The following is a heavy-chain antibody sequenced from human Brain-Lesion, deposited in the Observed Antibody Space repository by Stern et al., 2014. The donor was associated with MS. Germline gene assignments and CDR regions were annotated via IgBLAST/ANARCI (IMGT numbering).Heavy chain of an antibody. CDR3: ARRGDSSSSGFDY. V-gene: IGHV5-51*01. D-gene: IGHD6-6*01. Sequence: EVQLVESGAEVKKPGESLKISCKGSGYRFTSNRFGWGRQMPGKGLEWMGIIWPGDSDTRYSPSFQGQVTIAADKSISTAYLQWSSLQASDTAMYYCARRGDSSSSGFDYWGQGTLVIVSS. CDR2: IWPGDSDT. CDR1: GYRFTSNR. J-gene: IGHJ4*02.